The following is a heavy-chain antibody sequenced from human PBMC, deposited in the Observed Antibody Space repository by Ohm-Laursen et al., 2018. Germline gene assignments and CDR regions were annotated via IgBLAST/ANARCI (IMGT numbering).Heavy chain of an antibody. CDR1: GFTVSNSY. D-gene: IGHD3-22*01. CDR3: AKEGEGIFDSSYFFDY. V-gene: IGHV3-53*01. Sequence: SLRLSCAASGFTVSNSYMTWVRQAPGKGLEWVSVIYSGGRTHYADSVKGRSTISRDNSKNTLLLQMSWLRAEDTAVYYCAKEGEGIFDSSYFFDYWGQGALVTVSS. J-gene: IGHJ4*02. CDR2: IYSGGRT.